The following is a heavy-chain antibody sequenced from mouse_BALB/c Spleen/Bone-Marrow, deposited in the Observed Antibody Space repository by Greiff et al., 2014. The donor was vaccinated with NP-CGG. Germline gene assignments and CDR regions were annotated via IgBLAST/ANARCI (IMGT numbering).Heavy chain of an antibody. Sequence: EVKLQESGPELVKPGPSVKISCKASGYSFTGYYMQWVKQSHGKSLEWIGEINPYNGGTSYNQKFKGKATLTVDTSSSTAFMELHSLTSEASLVYYCARQLYGNYAYWGQGTLVTVSA. CDR2: INPYNGGT. J-gene: IGHJ3*01. CDR1: GYSFTGYY. CDR3: ARQLYGNYAY. D-gene: IGHD2-10*02. V-gene: IGHV1S30*01.